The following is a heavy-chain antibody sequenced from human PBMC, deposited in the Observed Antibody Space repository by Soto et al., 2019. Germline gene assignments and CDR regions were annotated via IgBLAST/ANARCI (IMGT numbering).Heavy chain of an antibody. D-gene: IGHD2-2*01. V-gene: IGHV1-18*01. CDR3: ARGKDIVVVPAAIWFDP. Sequence: GASVKVSCKASRYTFTSYGISWVRQAPGQGLERMGWIGAYNGNTNYAQKLQGRVTMTTDTSTSTAYMELRSLRSDDTAVYYCARGKDIVVVPAAIWFDPWGQGTLVTVSS. CDR2: IGAYNGNT. J-gene: IGHJ5*02. CDR1: RYTFTSYG.